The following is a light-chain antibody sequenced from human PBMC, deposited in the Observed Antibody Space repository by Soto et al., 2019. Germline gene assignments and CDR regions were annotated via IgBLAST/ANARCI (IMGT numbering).Light chain of an antibody. J-gene: IGLJ2*01. CDR3: CSYAGSSTYVV. CDR1: SSDVGSYNF. V-gene: IGLV2-23*01. Sequence: QSALTQPASVSGSPGQSITISCTGTSSDVGSYNFVSWYQQHPGKAPKLMIHEGSKRPSGVSNRFSGSKSGNTASLTISGLQAEDDADYYCCSYAGSSTYVVFGGGTQLTVL. CDR2: EGS.